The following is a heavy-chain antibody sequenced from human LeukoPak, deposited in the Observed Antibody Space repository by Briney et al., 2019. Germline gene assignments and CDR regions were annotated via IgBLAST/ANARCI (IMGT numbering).Heavy chain of an antibody. J-gene: IGHJ4*02. D-gene: IGHD6-13*01. CDR1: GFTVSSNY. CDR3: AKDRRVPKIAAAGADFDY. V-gene: IGHV3-53*05. CDR2: IYSGGST. Sequence: PGGSLRLSCAASGFTVSSNYMSWVRQAPGKGLEWVSVIYSGGSTYYADSVKGRFTISRDNSKNTLYLQMNSLRAEDTAVYYCAKDRRVPKIAAAGADFDYWGQGTLVTVSS.